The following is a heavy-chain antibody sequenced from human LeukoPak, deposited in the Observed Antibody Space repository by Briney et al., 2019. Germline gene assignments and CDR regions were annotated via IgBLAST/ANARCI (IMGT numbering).Heavy chain of an antibody. CDR3: AREHILTGFDY. CDR2: ISSSSYI. D-gene: IGHD3-9*01. CDR1: GFTFSSYS. V-gene: IGHV3-21*01. Sequence: PGGSLRLSCAASGFTFSSYSMNRVRQAPGKGLEWVSSISSSSYIYYADSVKGRFTISRDNAKNSLYLQMDSLRAEDTAVYYCAREHILTGFDYWGQGTLVTVSS. J-gene: IGHJ4*02.